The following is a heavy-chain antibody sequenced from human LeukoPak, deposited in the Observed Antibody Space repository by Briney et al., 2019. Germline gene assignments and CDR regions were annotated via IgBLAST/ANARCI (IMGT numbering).Heavy chain of an antibody. V-gene: IGHV3-23*01. J-gene: IGHJ4*02. CDR2: FRGSGGST. CDR3: ARTASPWDFFDY. CDR1: GSTVSSYA. D-gene: IGHD1-1*01. Sequence: GGSLRLSCAASGSTVSSYAMSRVRHAPGKRLERGSDFRGSGGSTYSADSVMGRFTVSRDNSGSTLCVRMNRLRDEDTAVYYCARTASPWDFFDYWGQGPLVTVSS.